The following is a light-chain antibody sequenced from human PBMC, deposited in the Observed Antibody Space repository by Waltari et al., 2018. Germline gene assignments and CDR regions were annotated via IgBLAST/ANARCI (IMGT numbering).Light chain of an antibody. CDR1: QSLVFSDGNTY. CDR3: MQGTHWPYT. CDR2: NVS. J-gene: IGKJ2*01. Sequence: DAVMTQSPLSLPATLGQPASISCRSSQSLVFSDGNTYLSWFQQRPGQSPRRLIYNVSNRDSGGPDRFSGSGSGTDFTLKISRVEAEDVGVYYCMQGTHWPYTFGQGTKLDIK. V-gene: IGKV2-30*01.